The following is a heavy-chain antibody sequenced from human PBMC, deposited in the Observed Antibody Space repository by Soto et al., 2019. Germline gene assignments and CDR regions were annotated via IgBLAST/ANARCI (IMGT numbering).Heavy chain of an antibody. D-gene: IGHD6-13*01. CDR3: AREGYSSSWYPFDY. J-gene: IGHJ4*02. CDR1: GFTFSSYA. CDR2: ISYDGSNR. Sequence: QVQLVESGGGVVQPGRSLRLSCAASGFTFSSYAMHWVRQAPGKGLEWMAVISYDGSNRNYADSVKGRFTISRDNSKNTLYLQMNSLTAEDKAVYYCAREGYSSSWYPFDYWGQGTLVTVSA. V-gene: IGHV3-30-3*01.